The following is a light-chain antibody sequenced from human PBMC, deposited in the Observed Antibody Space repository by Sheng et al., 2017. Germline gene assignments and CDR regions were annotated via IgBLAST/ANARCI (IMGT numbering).Light chain of an antibody. Sequence: DIQMTQSPSSLSASVGDRVTITCRASQDIDTYLNWYQQKPGKAPKLLIYKASSLENGVPSRFSGSGSGTEFSLTISSLQPDDFATYYCQQYNSYSPITFGQGTRLEIK. CDR3: QQYNSYSPIT. CDR2: KAS. CDR1: QDIDTY. V-gene: IGKV1-5*03. J-gene: IGKJ5*01.